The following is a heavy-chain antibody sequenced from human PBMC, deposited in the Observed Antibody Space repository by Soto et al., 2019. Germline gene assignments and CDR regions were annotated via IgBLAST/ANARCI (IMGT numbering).Heavy chain of an antibody. CDR1: GFTFSSYA. J-gene: IGHJ6*02. Sequence: EVQLLESGGGLVQPGGSLRLSCAASGFTFSSYAMSWVRQAPGKGLEWVSAISGSGGSTYYADSAKGRFTISRDNSKNTLYLQMNSLSAEDTAVYYCEKAPQRWLPMDVWGQGTTVTVSS. CDR3: EKAPQRWLPMDV. V-gene: IGHV3-23*01. D-gene: IGHD5-18*01. CDR2: ISGSGGST.